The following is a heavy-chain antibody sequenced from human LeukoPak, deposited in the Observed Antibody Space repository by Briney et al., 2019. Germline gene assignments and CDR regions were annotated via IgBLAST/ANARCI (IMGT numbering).Heavy chain of an antibody. J-gene: IGHJ4*02. Sequence: PSETLSLTCAVYGGSFSGYYWSWIRQPPGKGLEWIGEINHSGSTNYNPSLKSRVTISVDTSKNQFSLKLSSVTAADTAVYYCARRRLGYGSGSYYVDYWGQGTLVTVSS. CDR3: ARRRLGYGSGSYYVDY. CDR1: GGSFSGYY. D-gene: IGHD3-10*01. CDR2: INHSGST. V-gene: IGHV4-34*01.